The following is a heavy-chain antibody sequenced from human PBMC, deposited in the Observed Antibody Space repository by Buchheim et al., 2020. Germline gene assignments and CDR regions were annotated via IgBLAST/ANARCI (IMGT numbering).Heavy chain of an antibody. CDR3: TRDRTYYTDY. CDR2: IWNDATTK. J-gene: IGHJ4*02. Sequence: QVQLVESGGGVVQPGRSLRLSCAVSGFTFSPCGMHWVRQAPGKGLEWVAVIWNDATTKYYADSVKGRFTVSRDISENMLYLQMDSLRAEDTGFYYCTRDRTYYTDYWGQGTL. V-gene: IGHV3-33*01. CDR1: GFTFSPCG. D-gene: IGHD3-10*01.